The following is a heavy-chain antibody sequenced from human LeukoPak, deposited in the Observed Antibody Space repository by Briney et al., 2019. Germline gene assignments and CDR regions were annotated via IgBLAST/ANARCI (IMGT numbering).Heavy chain of an antibody. CDR3: ARGVSRFRYCSSTSCYPNWFDP. CDR1: GGSFSGYY. Sequence: PSETLSLTCAVHGGSFSGYYWSWIRQPPGKGLEWIGEINHSGSTNYNPSLKSRVTISVDTSKNQFSLKLSSVTAADTAVYYCARGVSRFRYCSSTSCYPNWFDPWGQGTLVTVSS. CDR2: INHSGST. D-gene: IGHD2-2*01. J-gene: IGHJ5*02. V-gene: IGHV4-34*01.